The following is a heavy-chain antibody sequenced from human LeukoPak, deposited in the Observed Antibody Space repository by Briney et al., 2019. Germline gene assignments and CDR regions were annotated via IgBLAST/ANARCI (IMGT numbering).Heavy chain of an antibody. Sequence: GGSLRLSCVASGFTFTSHWMHWVRQAPGKGLVCVSRIKSDGTYSDYGDPVRGRFTISRDNAKDTLYLQMNSLRVEDTAVYYCVRDDDQYGVDYWGRGTLVTVSS. V-gene: IGHV3-74*01. J-gene: IGHJ4*02. CDR2: IKSDGTYS. CDR3: VRDDDQYGVDY. D-gene: IGHD1-1*01. CDR1: GFTFTSHW.